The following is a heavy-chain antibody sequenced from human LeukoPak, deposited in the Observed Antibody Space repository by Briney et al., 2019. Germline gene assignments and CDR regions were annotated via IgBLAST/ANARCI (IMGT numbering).Heavy chain of an antibody. V-gene: IGHV4-61*01. J-gene: IGHJ4*02. D-gene: IGHD4-23*01. CDR3: ARGVKDSWAAFRGNPLYYFDY. CDR2: IYYSGST. CDR1: GGSVSSGSYY. Sequence: SETLSLTCTVSGGSVSSGSYYWSWIRQPPGKGLEWIGYIYYSGSTNYNPSLKSRVTISVDTSKNQFSLKLSSVTAADTAVYYCARGVKDSWAAFRGNPLYYFDYWGQGTLVTVSS.